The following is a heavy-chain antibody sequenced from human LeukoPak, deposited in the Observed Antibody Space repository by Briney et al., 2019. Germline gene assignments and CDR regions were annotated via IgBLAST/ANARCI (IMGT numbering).Heavy chain of an antibody. D-gene: IGHD1-26*01. CDR1: GDSVSSSSYY. J-gene: IGHJ4*02. CDR3: ARQIVGATYFDY. V-gene: IGHV4-39*01. CDR2: IHYSGSS. Sequence: PSETLSLTCTVSGDSVSSSSYYWAWIRQPPGKGLEWIGSIHYSGSSYYNPSLKSRVTISVDTSRNQFSLKLSSVTAADTAVFYCARQIVGATYFDYWGQGTLVTVSS.